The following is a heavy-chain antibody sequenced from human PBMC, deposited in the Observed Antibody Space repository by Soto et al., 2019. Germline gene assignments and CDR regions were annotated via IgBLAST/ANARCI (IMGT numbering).Heavy chain of an antibody. CDR3: ARVGGNYYGSGSYRPIYYYMDV. V-gene: IGHV4-34*01. CDR1: GGSFSGYY. J-gene: IGHJ6*03. CDR2: INHSGST. Sequence: SETLSLTCAVYGGSFSGYYWSWIRQPPGKGLEWIGEINHSGSTNYNPSLKSRVTISVDTSKNQFSLKLSSVTAADTAVYYCARVGGNYYGSGSYRPIYYYMDVWGKGTTVTVSS. D-gene: IGHD3-10*01.